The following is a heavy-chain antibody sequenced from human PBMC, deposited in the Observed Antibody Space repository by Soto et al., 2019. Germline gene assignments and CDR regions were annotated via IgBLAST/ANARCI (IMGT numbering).Heavy chain of an antibody. D-gene: IGHD5-18*01. V-gene: IGHV4-39*01. CDR2: IYHSRNT. J-gene: IGHJ4*02. CDR3: ARHEWLQLWLVTEY. Sequence: ETLSLTCSVSGDSIGSSTNYWGWIRQPPGKGLEWIGTIYHSRNTYYNPTLKSRVAISVDMSKNQFSLRLNSVTAADTAVYYCARHEWLQLWLVTEYWGQGALVTVSS. CDR1: GDSIGSSTNY.